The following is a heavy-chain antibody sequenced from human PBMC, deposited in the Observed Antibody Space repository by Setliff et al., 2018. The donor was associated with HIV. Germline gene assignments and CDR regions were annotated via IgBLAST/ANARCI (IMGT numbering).Heavy chain of an antibody. CDR1: GGSIINYF. Sequence: KPSETLSLTCSVPGGSIINYFWGWIRMPPGKGLEWIGYIYYSGSTDYNPSLKSRVTISVDTSKNQVSLKLNSVTAADTAVYYCARSPGVDTNMAFDYWGQGTLVTVSS. V-gene: IGHV4-59*01. CDR3: ARSPGVDTNMAFDY. D-gene: IGHD5-18*01. J-gene: IGHJ4*02. CDR2: IYYSGST.